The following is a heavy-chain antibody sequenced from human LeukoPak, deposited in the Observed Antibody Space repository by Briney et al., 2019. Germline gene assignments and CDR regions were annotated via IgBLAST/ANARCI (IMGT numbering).Heavy chain of an antibody. V-gene: IGHV3-11*04. CDR3: ARTGGPQLWLT. CDR1: GFTFSDYY. D-gene: IGHD5-18*01. J-gene: IGHJ5*02. CDR2: ISSRGDTI. Sequence: GGSLRLSCAASGFTFSDYYMSWIRQAPGKGLEWVSYISSRGDTIYYTDSVKGRFTISRDNAKNSLYLQINSLRAEDTAVYYCARTGGPQLWLTWGQGTLVTVSS.